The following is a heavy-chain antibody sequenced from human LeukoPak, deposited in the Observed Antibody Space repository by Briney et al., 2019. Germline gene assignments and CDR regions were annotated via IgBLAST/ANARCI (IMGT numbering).Heavy chain of an antibody. J-gene: IGHJ6*03. CDR2: IRFDGSNK. CDR3: AKWSGYQPGVYYYYYYMDV. Sequence: GGSLRLSCAASGFTFSTYGMHWVRQAPGKGLDWVAFIRFDGSNKYYTDSVKGRFTISRDNSKNTLYLQMNSLRAEDTAVYYCAKWSGYQPGVYYYYYYMDVWGKGTTVTVSS. V-gene: IGHV3-30*02. CDR1: GFTFSTYG. D-gene: IGHD3-3*01.